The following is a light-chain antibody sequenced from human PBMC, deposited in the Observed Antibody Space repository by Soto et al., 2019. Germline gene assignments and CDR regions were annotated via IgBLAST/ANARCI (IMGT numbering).Light chain of an antibody. CDR2: DAS. Sequence: EIVLTQSPATPSLSPGARATLSCRASQSVSSYLAWYQQKPGQAPRLLIYDASNRATGIPARFSGSGSGTDFTLTISSLEPEDFAVYYCQQRSNWPPWAFGQGTKVEIK. J-gene: IGKJ1*01. CDR3: QQRSNWPPWA. V-gene: IGKV3-11*01. CDR1: QSVSSY.